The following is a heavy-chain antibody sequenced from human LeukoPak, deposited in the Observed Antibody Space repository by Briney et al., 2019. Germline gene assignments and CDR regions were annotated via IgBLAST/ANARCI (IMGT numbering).Heavy chain of an antibody. V-gene: IGHV3-21*01. CDR3: ARDASYYDFWSGPHYYYGMDV. CDR2: IRSSSSYI. D-gene: IGHD3-3*01. J-gene: IGHJ6*02. CDR1: GFTFSSYS. Sequence: PGGSLRLSCAASGFTFSSYSMNWVRQAPGKGLEWVSSIRSSSSYIYYADSVKGRFTISRDNAKNSLYLQMNSLRAEDTAVYYCARDASYYDFWSGPHYYYGMDVWGQGTTVTVSS.